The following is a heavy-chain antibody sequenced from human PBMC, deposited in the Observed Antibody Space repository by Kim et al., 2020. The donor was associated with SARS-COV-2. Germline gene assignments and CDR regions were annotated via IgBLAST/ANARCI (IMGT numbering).Heavy chain of an antibody. D-gene: IGHD6-13*01. V-gene: IGHV3-53*01. J-gene: IGHJ1*01. CDR3: ARDLGAAGPLQH. Sequence: YYADSVKGRFTISRDNSKNTLYLQMNSLRAEDTAVYYCARDLGAAGPLQHWGQGTLVTVSS.